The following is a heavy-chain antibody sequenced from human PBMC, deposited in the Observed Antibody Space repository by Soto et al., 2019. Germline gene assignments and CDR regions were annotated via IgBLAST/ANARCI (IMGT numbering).Heavy chain of an antibody. V-gene: IGHV3-48*02. CDR2: ISSGSSTK. J-gene: IGHJ4*02. CDR3: ARRGIAVAGLDY. Sequence: LRLSCAASGFTFSSYSMNWVRQAPGKGLEWVSYISSGSSTKYYADSVKGRFTISRDNAKNSLYLQMNSLRDEDTAVYFCARRGIAVAGLDYWGQGTLVTVSS. CDR1: GFTFSSYS. D-gene: IGHD6-19*01.